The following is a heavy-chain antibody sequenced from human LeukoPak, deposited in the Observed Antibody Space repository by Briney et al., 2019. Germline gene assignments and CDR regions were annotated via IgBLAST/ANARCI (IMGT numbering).Heavy chain of an antibody. CDR2: INPSGGST. V-gene: IGHV1-46*01. CDR3: ARDLGVGPTTRGWFDP. Sequence: ASVKVSCKASGYTFTSYYIHWVRQAPGQGLEWMGIINPSGGSTSYAQKFQGRVTMTRDTTTSTLYMELSSLRSDDTAVYYCARDLGVGPTTRGWFDPWAREPWSPSPQ. D-gene: IGHD1-26*01. J-gene: IGHJ5*02. CDR1: GYTFTSYY.